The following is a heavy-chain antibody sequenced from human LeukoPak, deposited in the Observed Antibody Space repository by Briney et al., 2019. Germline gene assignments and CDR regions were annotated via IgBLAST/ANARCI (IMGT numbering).Heavy chain of an antibody. CDR3: ARVNHLIVSGGNALPDN. Sequence: GGSLRLSCEASGFIFSNHWMHWVRQTPGKGLVWLSRIIGDGSDTTYVDSVRGRFTISRDNAKNTLYLQMNSLTVEDTAIYYCARVNHLIVSGGNALPDNWGQGTLVTVFS. J-gene: IGHJ4*02. CDR1: GFIFSNHW. CDR2: IIGDGSDT. D-gene: IGHD2-15*01. V-gene: IGHV3-74*01.